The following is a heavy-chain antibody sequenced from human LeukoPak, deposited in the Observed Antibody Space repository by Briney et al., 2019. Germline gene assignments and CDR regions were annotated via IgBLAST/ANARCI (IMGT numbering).Heavy chain of an antibody. J-gene: IGHJ4*02. Sequence: SETLSLTCTVSGGSINNDYWSWIRQPPGKGLEWIGYLSYSGSTSYNPSLKRRVTISADTSKNQFSLKMNSVTAADTAVYYCARSLSRSSYGNFDYWDQGTLVTVSP. CDR3: ARSLSRSSYGNFDY. D-gene: IGHD3-10*01. CDR1: GGSINNDY. CDR2: LSYSGST. V-gene: IGHV4-59*01.